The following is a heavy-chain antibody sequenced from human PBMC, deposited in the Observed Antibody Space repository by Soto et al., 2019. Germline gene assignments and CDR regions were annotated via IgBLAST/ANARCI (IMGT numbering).Heavy chain of an antibody. J-gene: IGHJ6*02. Sequence: QVQLVESGGGVVQPGRSVRLSCAASGFTFSSYGMHWVRQAPGKGLEWVAVIWYDGSNKYYADSVKGRFTISRDNSKNTPYLQMNSLRAEDTAVYYCARARSSSWYSVYYYYGMDVWGQGTTVTVSS. CDR3: ARARSSSWYSVYYYYGMDV. CDR1: GFTFSSYG. D-gene: IGHD6-13*01. CDR2: IWYDGSNK. V-gene: IGHV3-33*01.